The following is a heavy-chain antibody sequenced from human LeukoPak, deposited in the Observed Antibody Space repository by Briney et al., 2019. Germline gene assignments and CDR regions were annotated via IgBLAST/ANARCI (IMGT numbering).Heavy chain of an antibody. CDR3: GRPICIRPSCYGWGPFFDY. V-gene: IGHV3-7*01. Sequence: PGGSLRLSCAASGFTFSSYWMSWVRQAPGKGLEWVANIKQDGSEKYYVDSVKGRFTISRDNAKNSLYLQMNSLRAEDTAVYYCGRPICIRPSCYGWGPFFDYWAQGTRSP. J-gene: IGHJ4*02. D-gene: IGHD2-2*01. CDR1: GFTFSSYW. CDR2: IKQDGSEK.